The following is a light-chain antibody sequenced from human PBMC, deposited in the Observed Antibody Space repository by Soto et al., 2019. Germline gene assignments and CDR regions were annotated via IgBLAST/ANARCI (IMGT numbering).Light chain of an antibody. J-gene: IGKJ2*01. CDR1: QSVSRS. CDR2: GAS. CDR3: QQYIDWPPYT. V-gene: IGKV3-15*01. Sequence: EVVLTQSPATLSVSPGERATLSCRASQSVSRSLAWYQQKPGQAPRLLIYGASTRATGIPCRFSGSGSGTDFTLTISSLQSEDFAVYYCQQYIDWPPYTFGQGTKVDIK.